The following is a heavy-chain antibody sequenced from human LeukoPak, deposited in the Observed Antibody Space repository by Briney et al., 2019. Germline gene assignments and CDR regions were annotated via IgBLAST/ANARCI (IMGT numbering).Heavy chain of an antibody. J-gene: IGHJ4*02. CDR2: ISGSGRST. V-gene: IGHV3-23*01. D-gene: IGHD2-2*01. CDR3: ATGYCSTTSCRRDY. CDR1: GFTFNSYA. Sequence: GGSLRLSCAVSGFTFNSYAMSWVRQAPGKGLEWVSAISGSGRSTYYADSVKGRFTISRDNSENTLYLQMNSLRAEDTAVYYCATGYCSTTSCRRDYWGQGTLVTVSS.